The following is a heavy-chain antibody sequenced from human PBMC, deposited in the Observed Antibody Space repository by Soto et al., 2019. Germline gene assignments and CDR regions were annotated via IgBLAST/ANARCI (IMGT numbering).Heavy chain of an antibody. CDR3: ATAATTSGYRRYMYV. CDR1: GGSFNGYF. V-gene: IGHV1-69*08. Sequence: VQLVQSGAEMKKPGSSVRVSCKASGGSFNGYFITWVRQAPGQGLEWVGRVIPMHGSESHARKCGDRITLTADTLTDTGFLDQRSLHSEDTALYYSATAATTSGYRRYMYVGGKGTEVTVSS. CDR2: VIPMHGSE. J-gene: IGHJ6*03. D-gene: IGHD1-1*01.